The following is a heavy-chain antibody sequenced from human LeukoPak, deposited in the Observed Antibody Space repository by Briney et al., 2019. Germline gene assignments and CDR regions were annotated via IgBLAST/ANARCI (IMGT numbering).Heavy chain of an antibody. J-gene: IGHJ4*02. CDR1: GGTFSGDA. V-gene: IGHV1-69*04. D-gene: IGHD6-19*01. CDR2: LIPMVDIP. CDR3: ARGSGWYSPDY. Sequence: SVKVSCKASGGTFSGDAINWVRQAPGLGLEWIGRLIPMVDIPNYAQNFQGRVTITADKSTGTAYMELSSLRSEDTAVYYCARGSGWYSPDYWGQGTLVTVSS.